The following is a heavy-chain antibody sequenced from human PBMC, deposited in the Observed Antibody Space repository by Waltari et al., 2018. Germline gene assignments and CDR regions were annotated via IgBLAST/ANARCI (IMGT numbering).Heavy chain of an antibody. CDR2: RRRDGSQA. D-gene: IGHD4-17*01. V-gene: IGHV3-7*01. J-gene: IGHJ4*02. CDR3: ARESTASNEGV. Sequence: EEQLVESGGGLVQPGGSLRLSCEGSGFTFRNYWMSWVGQATGKGMGWVANRRRDGSQANYVVSVKGRFTISRDNAKKSLYLQMNSLRAEDTGVYYCARESTASNEGVWGQGTLVTVSS. CDR1: GFTFRNYW.